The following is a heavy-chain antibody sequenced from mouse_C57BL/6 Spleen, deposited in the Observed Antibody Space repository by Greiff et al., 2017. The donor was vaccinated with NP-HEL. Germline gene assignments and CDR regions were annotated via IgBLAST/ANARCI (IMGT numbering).Heavy chain of an antibody. J-gene: IGHJ1*03. CDR2: IDPSVSET. Sequence: VQLQQPGAELVRPGSSVKLSCTASGYTFTSYWMHWVKQRPIQGLEWLGNIDPSVSETHYNQKFKDKATFTVDKSYSTAYMQRSSLTSEDSAVYDCARAGYYGSSHWYFDVWGTGTTVTVSS. V-gene: IGHV1-52*01. CDR3: ARAGYYGSSHWYFDV. D-gene: IGHD1-1*01. CDR1: GYTFTSYW.